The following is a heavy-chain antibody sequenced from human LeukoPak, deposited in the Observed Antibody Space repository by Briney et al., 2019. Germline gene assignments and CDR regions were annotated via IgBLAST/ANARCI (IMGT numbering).Heavy chain of an antibody. V-gene: IGHV4-59*08. D-gene: IGHD3-22*01. Sequence: PSETLSLTCTVSGGSISSYYWSWIRQPPGKGLEWIGYIYYSGSTNYNPSLKSRVTISVDTSKNRFSLKLSSVTAAHTAVYYCARKLYYYDSSGYRHYYYGMDVWGQGTTVTVSS. CDR2: IYYSGST. CDR1: GGSISSYY. J-gene: IGHJ6*02. CDR3: ARKLYYYDSSGYRHYYYGMDV.